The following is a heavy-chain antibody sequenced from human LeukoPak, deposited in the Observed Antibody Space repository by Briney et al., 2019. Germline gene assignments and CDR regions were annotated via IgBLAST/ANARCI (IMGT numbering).Heavy chain of an antibody. Sequence: PGRSLRLSCAASGFTFSTYGMHWVRQAPGKGLEWVAVISYDGSNEYYADSVKGRFTISRDNSKNTLYLQMSSLRAEDTAVYYCAKEGFDYWGQGTLVTVSS. CDR1: GFTFSTYG. V-gene: IGHV3-30*18. J-gene: IGHJ4*02. CDR3: AKEGFDY. CDR2: ISYDGSNE.